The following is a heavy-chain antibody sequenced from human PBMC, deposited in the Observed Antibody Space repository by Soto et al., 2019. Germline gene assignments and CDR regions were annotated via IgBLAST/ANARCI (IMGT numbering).Heavy chain of an antibody. CDR1: EFTFSDYY. J-gene: IGHJ3*02. D-gene: IGHD5-12*01. CDR2: ISSSGNTI. CDR3: ARRYSGGRAFDI. Sequence: QVQLVESGGGLVRPGASLRLSCAASEFTFSDYYMSWIRQAPGKGLEWVSYISSSGNTIYYADSVKGRFTISRDNAENSLYLQMNSLRAEDTAVYYCARRYSGGRAFDICGQGTMVTVSS. V-gene: IGHV3-11*01.